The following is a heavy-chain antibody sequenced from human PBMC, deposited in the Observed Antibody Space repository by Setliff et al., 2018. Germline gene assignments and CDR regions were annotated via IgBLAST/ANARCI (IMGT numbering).Heavy chain of an antibody. CDR2: IYPADSDT. V-gene: IGHV5-51*01. Sequence: PGESLKISCKGSGYIFTNYWIGWVRQMPGRGLEWLGVIYPADSDTRYNPAFQGQVTISADKSINTAYLQWSSLKASDTAMYYCAAYDSGRYDDAFDIWGQGTMVTVSS. D-gene: IGHD3-10*01. J-gene: IGHJ3*02. CDR3: AAYDSGRYDDAFDI. CDR1: GYIFTNYW.